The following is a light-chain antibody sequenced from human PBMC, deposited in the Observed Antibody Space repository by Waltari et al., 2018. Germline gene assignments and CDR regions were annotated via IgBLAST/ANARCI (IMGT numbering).Light chain of an antibody. CDR2: DAS. CDR1: QSVSSY. V-gene: IGKV3-11*01. CDR3: QQRSNWPYT. Sequence: ELVLKQSPATLSLSPGERPTLSCRASQSVSSYLAWYQQKPGQAPRLLIYDASNRATGIPARFSGSGSGTDFTLTISSLEPEDFAVYYCQQRSNWPYTFGQGTKLEIK. J-gene: IGKJ2*01.